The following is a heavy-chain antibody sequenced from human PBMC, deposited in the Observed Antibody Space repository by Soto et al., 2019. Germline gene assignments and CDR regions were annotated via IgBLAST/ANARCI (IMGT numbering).Heavy chain of an antibody. CDR3: EKDRKYYESSGHDY. J-gene: IGHJ4*01. V-gene: IGHV3-23*01. Sequence: PGGSLRLSCAASGFTFNSYAMSWVRQAPGKGLEWVSTIIGSGGSTYYADSVKGRFSVSRDNSKNTLYLQMNSLRAEDTAVYYCEKDRKYYESSGHDYWCHGTRVTVSS. CDR1: GFTFNSYA. D-gene: IGHD3-22*01. CDR2: IIGSGGST.